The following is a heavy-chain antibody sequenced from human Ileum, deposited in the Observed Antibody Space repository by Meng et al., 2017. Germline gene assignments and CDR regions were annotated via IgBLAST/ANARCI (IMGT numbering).Heavy chain of an antibody. CDR1: GFIFNSQW. CDR3: ARGFVGASSG. V-gene: IGHV3-7*01. Sequence: GESLKISCAASGFIFNSQWMTWVRQAPGKGPEWVASIKEDGSETYYVDSVKGRFTISRDNAKQSLYLQMNRLSAEDTAVYYCARGFVGASSGWGQGTLVTVSS. CDR2: IKEDGSET. D-gene: IGHD1-26*01. J-gene: IGHJ1*01.